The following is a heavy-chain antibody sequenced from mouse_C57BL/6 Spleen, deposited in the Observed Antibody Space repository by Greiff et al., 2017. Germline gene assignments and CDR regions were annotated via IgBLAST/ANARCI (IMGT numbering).Heavy chain of an antibody. CDR2: IRSKSNNYAT. CDR1: GFSFNTYA. V-gene: IGHV10-1*01. CDR3: VRQQLGRYFDV. J-gene: IGHJ1*03. Sequence: EVKVVESGGGLVQPKGSLKLSCAASGFSFNTYAMNWVRQAPGKGLEWVARIRSKSNNYATYYADSVKDRFTISRDDSESMLYLQMNNLKTEDTAMYYCVRQQLGRYFDVWGTGTTVTVSS. D-gene: IGHD4-1*02.